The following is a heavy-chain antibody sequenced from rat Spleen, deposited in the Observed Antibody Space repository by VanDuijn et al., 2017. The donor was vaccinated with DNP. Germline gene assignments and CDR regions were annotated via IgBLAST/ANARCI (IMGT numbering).Heavy chain of an antibody. V-gene: IGHV5-29*01. CDR2: ISFDGGGT. D-gene: IGHD1-2*01. Sequence: EVQLVESGGGLVQPGRSMKLSCAASGFTFSDYAMAWVRQAPTKGLEWVATISFDGGGTYYPDSVKGRFTISRNNAKNTLYLQMDSLRSDDTASYYCARHLDYSSYVYYLDYWGQGVLVTVSS. J-gene: IGHJ2*01. CDR3: ARHLDYSSYVYYLDY. CDR1: GFTFSDYA.